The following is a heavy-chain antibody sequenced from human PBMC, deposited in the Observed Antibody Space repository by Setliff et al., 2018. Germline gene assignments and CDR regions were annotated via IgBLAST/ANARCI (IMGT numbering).Heavy chain of an antibody. CDR2: IIGSGIST. J-gene: IGHJ4*02. V-gene: IGHV3-23*01. CDR1: GFSFSSYA. Sequence: PGGSLRLSCAASGFSFSSYAMSWVRQALGKGLEWVSSIIGSGISTYYADSVRGRFTISRDTSKNTLFLQMNSLRVDDTAVYYCARVPWGLSRGVFYFEHWGQGTLVTVSS. D-gene: IGHD3-10*01. CDR3: ARVPWGLSRGVFYFEH.